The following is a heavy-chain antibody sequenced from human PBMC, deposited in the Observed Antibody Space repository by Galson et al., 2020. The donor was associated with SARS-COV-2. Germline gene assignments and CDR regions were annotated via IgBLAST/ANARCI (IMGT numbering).Heavy chain of an antibody. CDR2: INTSGST. V-gene: IGHV4-61*02. CDR1: GGSISCGGYY. J-gene: IGHJ3*02. CDR3: ATKYCSGGTCYGDAFDI. Sequence: TLSLTCIVSGGSISCGGYYWSWIRQPAGKGLVWTGSINTSGSTNYNPSLKSRVTISIDTSKRQNSLRLSSVTAADTAVYYCATKYCSGGTCYGDAFDIWGQGTMVTVSS. D-gene: IGHD2-15*01.